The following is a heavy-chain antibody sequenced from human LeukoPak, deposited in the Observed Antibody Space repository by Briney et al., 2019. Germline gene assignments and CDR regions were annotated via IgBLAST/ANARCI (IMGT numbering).Heavy chain of an antibody. CDR3: AAKSGWRYYFDY. CDR1: GGSISSYY. V-gene: IGHV4-59*01. Sequence: SETLSLTCTVSGGSISSYYWSWIRQPPGKGLEWIGYIYYSGSTNYNPSLKSRVTISVDTSKNQFSLKLSSVTAADTAVYYCAAKSGWRYYFDYWGQGTLVTVSS. CDR2: IYYSGST. D-gene: IGHD6-19*01. J-gene: IGHJ4*02.